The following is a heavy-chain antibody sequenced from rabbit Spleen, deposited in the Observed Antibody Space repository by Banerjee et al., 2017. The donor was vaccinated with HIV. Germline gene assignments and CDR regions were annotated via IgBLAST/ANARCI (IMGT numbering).Heavy chain of an antibody. J-gene: IGHJ6*01. CDR1: GFSFIGSYY. D-gene: IGHD1-1*01. CDR2: INAVTGKA. CDR3: ARDTSSSFSSYGMDL. V-gene: IGHV1S45*01. Sequence: QEQLVESGGGLVQPEGSLTLACTASGFSFIGSYYMCWVRQAPGKGLEWIACINAVTGKAVYATWAKGRFTFSKTSSTTVTLQMTSLTAADTATYFCARDTSSSFSSYGMDLWGPGTLVTVS.